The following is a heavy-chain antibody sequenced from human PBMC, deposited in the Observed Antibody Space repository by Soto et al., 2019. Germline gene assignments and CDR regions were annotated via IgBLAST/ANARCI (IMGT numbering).Heavy chain of an antibody. CDR1: GDSISSDKW. CDR3: ARGERQQQRDY. D-gene: IGHD6-13*01. CDR2: IHHSGNS. V-gene: IGHV4-4*02. J-gene: IGHJ4*02. Sequence: QVQLQESGPGLVKPSGTQSLTCAVSGDSISSDKWWSWVRQPPGKGLEWIGEIHHSGNSNYNPSLKSRVIISVDKSKNQFSLKLSSVTDADTAVYYCARGERQQQRDYWGQGTLVTVSS.